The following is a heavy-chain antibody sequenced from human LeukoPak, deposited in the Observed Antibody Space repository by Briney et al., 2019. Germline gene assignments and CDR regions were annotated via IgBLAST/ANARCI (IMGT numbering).Heavy chain of an antibody. CDR3: AKGDYDSSGYCTSPFDY. V-gene: IGHV3-9*01. D-gene: IGHD3-22*01. CDR1: GFTFDDYA. Sequence: GRSLRLSCAASGFTFDDYAMHLVRQAPGKGLEWVSGIGWNSGSIGYADSVKGRFTISRDNAKNSLYLQMNSLRAEDTALYYCAKGDYDSSGYCTSPFDYWGQGTLVTVSS. CDR2: IGWNSGSI. J-gene: IGHJ4*02.